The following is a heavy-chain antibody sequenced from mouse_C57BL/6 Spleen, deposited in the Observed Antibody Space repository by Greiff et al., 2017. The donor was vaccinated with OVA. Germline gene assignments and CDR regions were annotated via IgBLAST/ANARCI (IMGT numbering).Heavy chain of an antibody. CDR3: AREPTVVSNWYFDV. V-gene: IGHV5-17*01. CDR1: GFTFSDYG. J-gene: IGHJ1*03. Sequence: EVKLMESGGGLVKPGGSLKLSCAASGFTFSDYGMHWVRQAPEKGLEWVAYISSGSSTIYYADTVKGRFTISRDNAKNTLFLQMTSLRSEDTAMYYCAREPTVVSNWYFDVWGTGTTVTVSS. D-gene: IGHD1-1*01. CDR2: ISSGSSTI.